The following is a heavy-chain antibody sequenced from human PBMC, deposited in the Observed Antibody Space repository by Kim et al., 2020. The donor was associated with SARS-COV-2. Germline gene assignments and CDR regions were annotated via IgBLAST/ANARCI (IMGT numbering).Heavy chain of an antibody. V-gene: IGHV3-73*01. CDR1: GFTFSDPA. CDR3: TRGAPYSNSWWDAFDI. J-gene: IGHJ3*02. CDR2: IRSKANSYAT. Sequence: GGSLRLSCAASGFTFSDPAMYWVRQASGKGLEWVGRIRSKANSYATAYDVSVKGRFIISRDDSKNTAYLQMNSLKTEDTAIYYCTRGAPYSNSWWDAFDIWGQGTMVTVSS. D-gene: IGHD6-13*01.